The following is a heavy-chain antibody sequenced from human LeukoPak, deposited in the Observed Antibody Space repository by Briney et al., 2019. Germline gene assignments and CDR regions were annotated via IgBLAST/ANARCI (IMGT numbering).Heavy chain of an antibody. V-gene: IGHV1-18*01. J-gene: IGHJ4*02. CDR1: GDTFTTYG. D-gene: IGHD3-22*01. CDR2: ISAYNGNT. Sequence: TVKLSCKASGDTFTTYGFSGGPQAPGQGLEWMGWISAYNGNTNYAQNLQGRVTMTTDTSTSTGYMEMRSLRSDDTAVYYCTRDWGAYDSSGYYRNFDYWGKGTLVTVSS. CDR3: TRDWGAYDSSGYYRNFDY.